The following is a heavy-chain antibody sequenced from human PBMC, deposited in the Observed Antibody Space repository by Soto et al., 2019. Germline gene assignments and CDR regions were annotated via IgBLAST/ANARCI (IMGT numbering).Heavy chain of an antibody. J-gene: IGHJ6*02. CDR2: TYYRSKWYN. CDR1: GDSVSSNSAA. Sequence: SQTLSLTCAISGDSVSSNSAAWNWIRQSPSRGLEWLGRTYYRSKWYNDYAVSVKSRITINPDTSKNQFSLQLNSVTPEDTAVYYCARDLQCSSTSCPGHYSYYGMDVWGQGPTVTVSS. V-gene: IGHV6-1*01. D-gene: IGHD2-2*01. CDR3: ARDLQCSSTSCPGHYSYYGMDV.